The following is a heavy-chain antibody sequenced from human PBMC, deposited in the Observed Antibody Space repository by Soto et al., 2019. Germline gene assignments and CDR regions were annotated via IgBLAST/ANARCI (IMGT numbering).Heavy chain of an antibody. V-gene: IGHV4-39*01. CDR1: GGSISSSSYY. J-gene: IGHJ6*02. CDR2: IYYSGST. CDR3: ARVGGFEFSGEDGPDYYYYGMDV. Sequence: SETLSLTCTVSGGSISSSSYYWFWIRHPPGKGLEWIGSIYYSGSTYYNPSLKSRVTISVDTSKNQFSLKLSSVTAADTAVYYCARVGGFEFSGEDGPDYYYYGMDVWGQGTTVTVSS. D-gene: IGHD3-10*01.